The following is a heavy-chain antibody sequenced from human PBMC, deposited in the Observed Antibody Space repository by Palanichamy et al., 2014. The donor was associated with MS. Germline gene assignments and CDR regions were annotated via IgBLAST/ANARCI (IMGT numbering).Heavy chain of an antibody. CDR2: IYHSGST. D-gene: IGHD1-26*01. Sequence: QVQLQESGPGLVKPSGTLSLTCAISGGSISISNWWSWVRQPPGKGLEWIGEIYHSGSTNYNPSLKSRVTISVDKSKNQFSLKLSSVTAADTAVYYCARNPGMGATSPADYWGQGTLVTVSS. J-gene: IGHJ4*02. CDR3: ARNPGMGATSPADY. CDR1: GGSISISNW. V-gene: IGHV4-4*02.